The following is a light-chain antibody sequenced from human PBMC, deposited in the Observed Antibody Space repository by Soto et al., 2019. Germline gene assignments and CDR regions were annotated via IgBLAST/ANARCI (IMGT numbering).Light chain of an antibody. V-gene: IGKV3-11*01. CDR3: QQRSNWLT. Sequence: EIVLTQSPATLSLSPGERATLSCRASQSVSSYLAWYQQKPGQAPRLLIYDASNRATGIPARFSGSGSGTDFTLTISRLAPEDFAVYYCQQRSNWLTFGQGTRLEIK. CDR1: QSVSSY. CDR2: DAS. J-gene: IGKJ5*01.